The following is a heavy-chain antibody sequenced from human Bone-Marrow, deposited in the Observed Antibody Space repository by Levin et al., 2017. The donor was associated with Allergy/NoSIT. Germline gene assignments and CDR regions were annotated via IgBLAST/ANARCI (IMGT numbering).Heavy chain of an antibody. J-gene: IGHJ2*01. CDR1: GLPFSRYY. CDR3: TRDLYNEGSAYFDL. Sequence: GGSLRLSCAASGLPFSRYYMHWVRQAPGKGLEWVSRINTDGSNTDYADSVEGRFTVSRDNAKKTLYLEMNSLTAEDTAVYFCTRDLYNEGSAYFDLWGRGTLVTVSS. D-gene: IGHD5-24*01. V-gene: IGHV3-74*01. CDR2: INTDGSNT.